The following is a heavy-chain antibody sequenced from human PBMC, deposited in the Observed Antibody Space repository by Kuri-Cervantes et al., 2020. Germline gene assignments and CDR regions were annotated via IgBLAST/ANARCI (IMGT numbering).Heavy chain of an antibody. CDR1: GYTFTSYG. V-gene: IGHV1-18*01. D-gene: IGHD3-16*02. J-gene: IGHJ6*02. CDR3: ARGPYDYVWGSYRWAFDYGMDV. CDR2: ISAYNGNT. Sequence: ASVKVSCKASGYTFTSYGIRWVRQAPGQGLEWMGWISAYNGNTNYAQKLQGRVTMTTDTSTSTAYMELRSLRSDDTAVYYCARGPYDYVWGSYRWAFDYGMDVWGQGTTVTVSS.